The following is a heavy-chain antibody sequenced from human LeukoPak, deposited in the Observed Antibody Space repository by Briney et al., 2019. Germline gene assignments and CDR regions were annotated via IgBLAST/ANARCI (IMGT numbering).Heavy chain of an antibody. J-gene: IGHJ4*02. V-gene: IGHV3-74*01. D-gene: IGHD2/OR15-2a*01. Sequence: GGSLRLSCAASGNYWMHWVRQAPGKGLVWVSHINSDGSWTSYADSVKGRFTISKDNAKYTVYLQMNSLRAEDTAVYYCVSFYETYWGRGTLVTVPS. CDR2: INSDGSWT. CDR1: GNYW. CDR3: VSFYETY.